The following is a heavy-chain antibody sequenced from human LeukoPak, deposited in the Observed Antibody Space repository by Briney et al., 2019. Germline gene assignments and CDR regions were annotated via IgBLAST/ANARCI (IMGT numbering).Heavy chain of an antibody. CDR2: ISHSSTYM. CDR3: ARVPPTTAHS. V-gene: IGHV3-21*01. Sequence: PGGSLRLSCAASGFTFSSYSMNWVRQTPEKGLEWVSPISHSSTYMYYTDSVKGRFTISRDNAKNSLYLQMNSLRAEDTAVYYCARVPPTTAHSWGQGTLVTVSS. CDR1: GFTFSSYS. J-gene: IGHJ4*02. D-gene: IGHD4-17*01.